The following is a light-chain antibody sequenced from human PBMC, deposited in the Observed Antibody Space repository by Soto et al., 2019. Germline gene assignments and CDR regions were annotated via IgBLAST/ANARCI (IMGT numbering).Light chain of an antibody. CDR3: LQVDVYPWT. Sequence: DIQMTQSPSSLSASVGDRVTITCRAGQTVTDYLNWYQHKPGKAPKLLIYSASTLQSGVPSRFSGSGSGTDFTLTISSLQPEDFATYYCLQVDVYPWTFGQGTKVEI. CDR2: SAS. V-gene: IGKV1-9*01. CDR1: QTVTDY. J-gene: IGKJ1*01.